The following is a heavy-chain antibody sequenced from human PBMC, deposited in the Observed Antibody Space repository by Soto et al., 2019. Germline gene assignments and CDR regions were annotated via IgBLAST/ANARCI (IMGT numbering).Heavy chain of an antibody. J-gene: IGHJ5*02. CDR1: GGSISSGDYY. CDR2: IYYSGST. Sequence: PSETLSLTCTVSGGSISSGDYYWSWMRQPPGKGLEWIGYIYYSGSTYYNPSLKRRVTISVDTYKKQFSLKLSSVTAADTAVYYCARERPSYGDPTTNWFDPFGEGILVTVSS. V-gene: IGHV4-30-4*01. D-gene: IGHD1-26*01. CDR3: ARERPSYGDPTTNWFDP.